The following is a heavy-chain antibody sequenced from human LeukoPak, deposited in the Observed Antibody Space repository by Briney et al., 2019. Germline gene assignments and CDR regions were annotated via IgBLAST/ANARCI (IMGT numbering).Heavy chain of an antibody. CDR3: ARDRFPRVVPDALDI. V-gene: IGHV3-21*01. CDR1: GFTFSSYT. J-gene: IGHJ3*02. CDR2: ISSSNSYI. Sequence: GGSLRLSCAASGFTFSSYTMNWVRQAPGKGLEWVSSISSSNSYIYYADSVKGRFTISRDNARDSLYLQMNSLRAEDTAVYYCARDRFPRVVPDALDIWGQGTMVTVSS. D-gene: IGHD2-2*01.